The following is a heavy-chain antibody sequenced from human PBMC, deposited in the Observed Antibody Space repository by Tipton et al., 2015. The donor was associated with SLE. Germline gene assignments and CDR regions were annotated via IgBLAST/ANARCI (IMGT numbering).Heavy chain of an antibody. J-gene: IGHJ6*03. CDR3: ATQRQRFWGDWDYYMDV. Sequence: LRLSCTVSGASITNYHSYWSWVRLTAGKGLEWIGRIYFPGRIDYNPSLKSRVSLSPDTSKNQFSLEMTSMTAADTAAYFCATQRQRFWGDWDYYMDVWGKGTTVTVSS. CDR2: IYFPGRI. V-gene: IGHV4-61*02. D-gene: IGHD2-21*01. CDR1: GASITNYHSY.